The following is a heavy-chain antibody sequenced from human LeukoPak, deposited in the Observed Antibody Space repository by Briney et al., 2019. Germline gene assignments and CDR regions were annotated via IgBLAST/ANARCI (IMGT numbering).Heavy chain of an antibody. D-gene: IGHD2/OR15-2a*01. CDR3: ARSYQRSAFYYDP. CDR2: ISSSGLNI. V-gene: IGHV3-11*01. J-gene: IGHJ5*02. Sequence: PGGSLRFSCAASGFTVTDYYMTWIRQAPGKGLEWISYISSSGLNIYYADSVKGRFTISRDNAENAIYLQMHSLRAEDTAIYYCARSYQRSAFYYDPWGQGTLVSVSS. CDR1: GFTVTDYY.